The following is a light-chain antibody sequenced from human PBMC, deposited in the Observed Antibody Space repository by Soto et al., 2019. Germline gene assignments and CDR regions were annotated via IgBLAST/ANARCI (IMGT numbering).Light chain of an antibody. CDR3: QQYDALPPFT. CDR1: QDISNY. Sequence: DIQMTQSPYSLSAAVGDRVTITCQASQDISNYLNWYQQKPGRAPKLLISDASNLEKGVPSSFSGSGSGTDFTLTISSLQPEYCATYYCQQYDALPPFTFGPGTKVYVK. CDR2: DAS. V-gene: IGKV1-33*01. J-gene: IGKJ3*01.